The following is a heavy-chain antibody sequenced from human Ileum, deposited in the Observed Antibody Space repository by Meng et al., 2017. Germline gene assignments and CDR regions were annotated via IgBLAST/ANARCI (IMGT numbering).Heavy chain of an antibody. J-gene: IGHJ4*02. D-gene: IGHD4-11*01. CDR1: GFTFSTFA. CDR3: AKALALDYRGFFDY. Sequence: GGSLRLSCSASGFTFSTFAMTWVRQAPGKGLEWVSTISDRGGDTYSTDSVKGRFTISRDNSKNTLWLQMNSLRAEDTAVYYCAKALALDYRGFFDYWGQGTLVTVSS. CDR2: ISDRGGDT. V-gene: IGHV3-23*01.